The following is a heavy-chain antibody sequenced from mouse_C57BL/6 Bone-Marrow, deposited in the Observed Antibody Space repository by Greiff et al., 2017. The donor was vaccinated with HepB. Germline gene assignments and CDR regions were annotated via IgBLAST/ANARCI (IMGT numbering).Heavy chain of an antibody. V-gene: IGHV1-55*01. J-gene: IGHJ1*03. D-gene: IGHD1-1*01. CDR1: GYTFTSYW. CDR2: IYPGSGST. CDR3: ARGGDGSSYVEWYFDV. Sequence: VQLQQSGAELVKPGASVKMSCKASGYTFTSYWITWVKQRPGQGLEWIGDIYPGSGSTNYNEKFKSKATLTVDTSSSTAYMQLSSLTSEDSAVYYCARGGDGSSYVEWYFDVWGTGTTVTVSS.